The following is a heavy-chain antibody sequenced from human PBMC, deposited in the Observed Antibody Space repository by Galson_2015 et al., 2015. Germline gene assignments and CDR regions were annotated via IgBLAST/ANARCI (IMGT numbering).Heavy chain of an antibody. Sequence: SETLSLTCAVYGGSFSGYYWSWIRQPPGRGLEWIGEINHSGSTNYNPSLKSRVTISVDTSKNQFSLKLSSVTAADTAVYYCAGPNTNVSYAFDIWGQGTMVTVSS. V-gene: IGHV4-34*01. J-gene: IGHJ3*02. CDR2: INHSGST. CDR1: GGSFSGYY. D-gene: IGHD5/OR15-5a*01. CDR3: AGPNTNVSYAFDI.